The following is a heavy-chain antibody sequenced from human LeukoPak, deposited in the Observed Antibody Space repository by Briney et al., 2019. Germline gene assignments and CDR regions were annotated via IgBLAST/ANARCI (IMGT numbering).Heavy chain of an antibody. CDR1: GGSFSGYY. J-gene: IGHJ6*03. D-gene: IGHD3-10*01. CDR3: AREDSGSYYNFYYFYMDV. V-gene: IGHV4-34*10. Sequence: SETLSLTCVVYGGSFSGYYWSWLRQPPGKGLEWIGEINHSGSTDYNPSLKSRVTLSVDTSKTQFYLSLSSVTAADTAVYYCAREDSGSYYNFYYFYMDVWGKGTTVTISS. CDR2: INHSGST.